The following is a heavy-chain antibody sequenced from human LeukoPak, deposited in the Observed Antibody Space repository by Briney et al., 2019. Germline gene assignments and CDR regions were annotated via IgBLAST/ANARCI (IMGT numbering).Heavy chain of an antibody. Sequence: GESLKISCQTSGYSFTSYWIGWVRQMPGKGLEWMGFIYPGDSDTRYSPSFQGQVTISADKSISSAYLQWSSLKASDTGIYYCARHSRLSGLTGYWGQGTLVTVSS. J-gene: IGHJ4*02. D-gene: IGHD2-15*01. CDR1: GYSFTSYW. CDR2: IYPGDSDT. V-gene: IGHV5-51*01. CDR3: ARHSRLSGLTGY.